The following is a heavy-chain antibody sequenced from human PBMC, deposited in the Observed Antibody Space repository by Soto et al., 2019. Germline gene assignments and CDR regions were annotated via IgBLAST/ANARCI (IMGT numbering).Heavy chain of an antibody. CDR1: GGSFSGYY. D-gene: IGHD3-22*01. J-gene: IGHJ4*02. CDR3: AIRRYYYDSSGLR. Sequence: SETLSLTCAVYGGSFSGYYWSWIRQPPGKGLEWNGEVNHSGSTNYNPSLKRRVTISVDTSKNQFYLKLSFVTAADTAADVCAIRRYYYDSSGLRWGQGTLVTVSS. V-gene: IGHV4-34*01. CDR2: VNHSGST.